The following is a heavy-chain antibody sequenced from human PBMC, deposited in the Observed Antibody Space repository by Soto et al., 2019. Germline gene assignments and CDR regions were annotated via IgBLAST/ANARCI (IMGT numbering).Heavy chain of an antibody. CDR1: GGSTSSISHF. CDR3: ASVIRFLEWLFVPSSFWFDP. CDR2: IYYSGTT. V-gene: IGHV4-39*01. D-gene: IGHD3-3*01. J-gene: IGHJ5*02. Sequence: SETLSLTCSVSGGSTSSISHFWGWIRQPPGKGLEWIVSIYYSGTTYNNPSLKSRITISVDTSKNQFSLKLRSVTAADTVVYYCASVIRFLEWLFVPSSFWFDPWGQGTLVTVSS.